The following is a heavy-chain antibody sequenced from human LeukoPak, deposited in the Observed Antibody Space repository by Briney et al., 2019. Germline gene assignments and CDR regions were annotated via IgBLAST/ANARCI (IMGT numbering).Heavy chain of an antibody. CDR3: ARIAGGLYFYYYYMDV. CDR2: IYYSGST. V-gene: IGHV4-39*07. CDR1: GGSISRSRDY. D-gene: IGHD3-16*01. Sequence: SETLSLTCTVSGGSISRSRDYWGWIRQPPGKGLEWNGSIYYSGSTYYNPSLKSRVTISGDTSKNRFSLKLSSVTAADTAMYYCARIAGGLYFYYYYMDVWGKGTTVTVSS. J-gene: IGHJ6*03.